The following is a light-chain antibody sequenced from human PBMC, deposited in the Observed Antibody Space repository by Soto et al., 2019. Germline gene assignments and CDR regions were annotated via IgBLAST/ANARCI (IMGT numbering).Light chain of an antibody. J-gene: IGLJ1*01. Sequence: QSVLTQPASVSGSPGQSITISCTGTSSDVGNYIFVSWYRQHPGKAPKLMIYDINNRPSGVSNRFSGSKSGNTASLTISGLQAEDEAYYYCVSYTTSASDVFGTGTKVTVL. V-gene: IGLV2-14*01. CDR1: SSDVGNYIF. CDR3: VSYTTSASDV. CDR2: DIN.